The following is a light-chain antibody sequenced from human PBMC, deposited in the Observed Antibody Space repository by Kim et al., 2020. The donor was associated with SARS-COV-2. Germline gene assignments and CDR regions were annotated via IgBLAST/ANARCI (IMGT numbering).Light chain of an antibody. Sequence: GQTVRITCQGDSLRSYYASWYQQKPGQAPVFVIYGKNNRPSGIPDRFSGSSSGNTASLTITGAQAEDEADYYCNSRDSSGNHRVVFGGGTKLTVL. CDR3: NSRDSSGNHRVV. V-gene: IGLV3-19*01. CDR2: GKN. CDR1: SLRSYY. J-gene: IGLJ2*01.